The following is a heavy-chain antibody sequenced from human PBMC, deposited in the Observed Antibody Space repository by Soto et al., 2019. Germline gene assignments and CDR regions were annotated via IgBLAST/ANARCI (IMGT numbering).Heavy chain of an antibody. V-gene: IGHV3-30-3*01. D-gene: IGHD2-8*01. J-gene: IGHJ6*01. CDR3: ARDLDDEIAYNMLYKVGMEL. Sequence: WWSXRLSCSASGFTFIIYAIHLFRHAPGKGLELVAVISYDGSNKYYADSVKGRFTISRDNSKNTLYLQMNSLRAEDTAVYYCARDLDDEIAYNMLYKVGMELSGPGTTVTV. CDR1: GFTFIIYA. CDR2: ISYDGSNK.